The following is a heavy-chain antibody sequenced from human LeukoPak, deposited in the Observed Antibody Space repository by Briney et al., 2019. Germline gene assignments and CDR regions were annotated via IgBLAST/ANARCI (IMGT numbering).Heavy chain of an antibody. CDR1: GYTFTGYY. V-gene: IGHV1-2*04. CDR2: INPNSGGT. D-gene: IGHD2-15*01. CDR3: ARGGCSGGSCYGRFWFDP. Sequence: VSVKVSCKASGYTFTGYYMHWVRQAPGQGLEWMGWINPNSGGTNYAQKFQGWVTMTRDTSISTAYMELSRLRSDDTAVYYCARGGCSGGSCYGRFWFDPWGQGTLVTVSS. J-gene: IGHJ5*02.